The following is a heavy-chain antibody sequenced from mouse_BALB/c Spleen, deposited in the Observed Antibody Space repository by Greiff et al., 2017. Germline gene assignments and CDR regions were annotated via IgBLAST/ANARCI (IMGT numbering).Heavy chain of an antibody. CDR2: ISSGSSTI. V-gene: IGHV5-17*02. Sequence: DVMLVESGGGLVQPGGSRKLSCAASGFTFSSFGMHWVRQAPEKGLEWVAYISSGSSTIYYADTVKGRFTISRDNPKNTLFMQMTSLRSEDTAMYYCAREGLRRSYFDYWGQGTTLTVSS. D-gene: IGHD2-4*01. J-gene: IGHJ2*01. CDR3: AREGLRRSYFDY. CDR1: GFTFSSFG.